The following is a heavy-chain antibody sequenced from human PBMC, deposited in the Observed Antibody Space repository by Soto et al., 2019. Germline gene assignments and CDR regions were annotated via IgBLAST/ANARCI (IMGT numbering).Heavy chain of an antibody. Sequence: GGSLRLSCAASGFTFSVFGMHWVRQAPGKGLEWVAVISNTGSSAHYADSVRGRFTISRDNGENTLSLLMTSLRSEDTAVYYCARDQKATRRPGAFDIWGQGTMVTVSS. CDR1: GFTFSVFG. CDR2: ISNTGSSA. CDR3: ARDQKATRRPGAFDI. J-gene: IGHJ3*02. V-gene: IGHV3-30*03. D-gene: IGHD5-12*01.